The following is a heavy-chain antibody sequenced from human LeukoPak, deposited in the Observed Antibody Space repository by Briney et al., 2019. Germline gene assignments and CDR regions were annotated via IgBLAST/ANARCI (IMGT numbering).Heavy chain of an antibody. CDR1: GYTFTSYY. CDR2: FDPEDGET. D-gene: IGHD3-9*01. V-gene: IGHV1-24*01. CDR3: YVLRYFDWSV. Sequence: GASVKVSCKASGYTFTSYYMHWVRQTPGKGLEWMGGFDPEDGETIYAQKFQGRVTMTEDTSTDTAYMELSSLRSEDTAVYYCYVLRYFDWSVWGQGTLVTVSS. J-gene: IGHJ4*02.